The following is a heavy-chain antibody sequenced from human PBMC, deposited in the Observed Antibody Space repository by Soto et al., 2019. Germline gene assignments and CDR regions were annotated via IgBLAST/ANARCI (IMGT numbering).Heavy chain of an antibody. CDR2: IYYSGST. CDR3: ARRRQDSSGWSDAFDI. CDR1: GGSISSSSYY. D-gene: IGHD6-19*01. Sequence: QLQLQESGPGLVKPSETLSLTCTVSGGSISSSSYYWGWIRQPPGKGLEWIGSIYYSGSTYYNPSLNSRVTISVDTSKNQFSLKLSSVTAADTAVYYCARRRQDSSGWSDAFDIWGQGTMVTVSS. J-gene: IGHJ3*02. V-gene: IGHV4-39*01.